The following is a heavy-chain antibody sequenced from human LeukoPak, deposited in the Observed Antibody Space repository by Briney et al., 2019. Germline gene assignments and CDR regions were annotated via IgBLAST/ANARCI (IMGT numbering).Heavy chain of an antibody. J-gene: IGHJ5*02. CDR3: ARKLGYCSSTSCRHNWFDP. D-gene: IGHD2-2*01. CDR1: GGSFSGYY. CDR2: INHNGST. V-gene: IGHV4-34*01. Sequence: SETLSLTCAVYGGSFSGYYWSWIRQPPGKGLEWIGEINHNGSTNYNPSLKSRVTISVDTSKNQFSLKLSSVTAADTAVYYCARKLGYCSSTSCRHNWFDPWGQGTLVTVSS.